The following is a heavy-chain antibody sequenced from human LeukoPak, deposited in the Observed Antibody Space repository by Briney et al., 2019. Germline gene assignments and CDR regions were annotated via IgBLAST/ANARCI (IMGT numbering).Heavy chain of an antibody. V-gene: IGHV3-33*06. CDR2: IWYDGGNK. J-gene: IGHJ5*02. Sequence: GGSRRLSCAASGFTFSSYGMHWVRQGPGKGLEGVAVIWYDGGNKYCADSVEDRFTISRDNSKTTLYLQTNSLRAEGTAVYYCAKDREGYCSGGSCYPGWFDPWGQGTLVTVSS. CDR3: AKDREGYCSGGSCYPGWFDP. D-gene: IGHD2-15*01. CDR1: GFTFSSYG.